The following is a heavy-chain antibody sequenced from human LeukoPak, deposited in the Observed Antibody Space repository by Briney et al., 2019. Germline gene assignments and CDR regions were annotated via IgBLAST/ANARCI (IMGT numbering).Heavy chain of an antibody. CDR3: TYDCGDYDDAFDI. V-gene: IGHV3-73*01. CDR1: GFTFSGSA. J-gene: IGHJ3*02. Sequence: PSGGSLRLSCAASGFTFSGSAMHWVRQASGKGLEWVGRIRSKANSYATAYAASVKGRFTISRDDSNNTAYLQMNSLKTEDTAVYYCTYDCGDYDDAFDIWGQGTMVTVSS. CDR2: IRSKANSYAT. D-gene: IGHD4-17*01.